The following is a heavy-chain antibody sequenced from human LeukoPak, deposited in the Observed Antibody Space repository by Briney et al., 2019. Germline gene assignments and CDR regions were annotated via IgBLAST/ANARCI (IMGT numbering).Heavy chain of an antibody. CDR3: ARGHCSSTSCYFDY. D-gene: IGHD2-2*01. J-gene: IGHJ4*02. Sequence: RPGGSLRLSCAASGFTFDDYGMTWVRQAPGKGLEWVSGINWNGGSTGYADSVKGRFTISRDNAKNSLYLQMNSLRAEDTALYYCARGHCSSTSCYFDYWGQGTPVTVSS. V-gene: IGHV3-20*04. CDR2: INWNGGST. CDR1: GFTFDDYG.